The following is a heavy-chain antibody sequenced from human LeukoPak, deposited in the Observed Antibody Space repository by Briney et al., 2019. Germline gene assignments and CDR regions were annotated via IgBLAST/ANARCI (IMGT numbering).Heavy chain of an antibody. D-gene: IGHD2-8*01. CDR1: LFSFSDYY. CDR2: ISGSGNTV. CDR3: ARANRGVGYFDY. J-gene: IGHJ4*02. Sequence: GGSLRLSCAASLFSFSDYYMTWIRQAPGKGLDWLSYISGSGNTVYYANSVKGRFTISRDNAKNSLYLRMNSLRAEDTAVYFCARANRGVGYFDYWGQGTLVTVSS. V-gene: IGHV3-11*01.